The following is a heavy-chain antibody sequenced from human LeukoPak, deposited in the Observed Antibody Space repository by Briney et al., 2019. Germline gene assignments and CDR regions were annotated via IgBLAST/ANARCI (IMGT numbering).Heavy chain of an antibody. CDR3: ASTYYDILTGFDY. CDR2: IKQDGSEE. D-gene: IGHD3-9*01. CDR1: GVNFSSYW. J-gene: IGHJ4*02. Sequence: GGSLRLSCAVSGVNFSSYWMSWVRQAPGKGLEWVANIKQDGSEEYYVDSVKGRFTISTDNAKNSLYLQMNSLRAEDTAVYYCASTYYDILTGFDYWDQGTLVTVSS. V-gene: IGHV3-7*01.